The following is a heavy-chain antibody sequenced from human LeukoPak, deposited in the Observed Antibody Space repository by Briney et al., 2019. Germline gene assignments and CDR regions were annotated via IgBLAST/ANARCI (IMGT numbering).Heavy chain of an antibody. D-gene: IGHD1-1*01. CDR1: GYTLSEFS. Sequence: GASVKVSCKVSGYTLSEFSMHWVRQAPGKGLECMGNFDPEDGEPIYAQKFQGRVNMTEDTSTDTAYMELRSLTSEDTAIYYCATVLQATGAGTEDRPFDFWGQGTLVTVSS. V-gene: IGHV1-24*01. J-gene: IGHJ4*02. CDR2: FDPEDGEP. CDR3: ATVLQATGAGTEDRPFDF.